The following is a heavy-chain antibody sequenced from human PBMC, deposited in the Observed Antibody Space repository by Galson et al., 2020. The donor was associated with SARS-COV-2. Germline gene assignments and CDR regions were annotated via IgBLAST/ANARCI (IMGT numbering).Heavy chain of an antibody. CDR1: GGSFSGYY. D-gene: IGHD4-4*01. CDR2: INHSGST. J-gene: IGHJ4*02. Sequence: SETLSLTCVVYGGSFSGYYWSWIRQPPGKGLEWIGEINHSGSTNYNPSLKSRVTISVDTSKNQFSLKLSSVTAADTAVYYCAQLGRATVDYWGLGTLVTVSS. V-gene: IGHV4-34*01. CDR3: AQLGRATVDY.